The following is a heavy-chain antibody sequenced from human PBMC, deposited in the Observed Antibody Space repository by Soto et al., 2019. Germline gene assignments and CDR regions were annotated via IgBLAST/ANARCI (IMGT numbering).Heavy chain of an antibody. Sequence: ASVKVSCKASGYTFTSYGISWVRQAPGQGLERMGWISAYNGNTNYAQKLQGRVTMTTDTSTSTAYMELRSLRSDDTAVYYCARGSYDYIWGSYRTPDAFDIWGQGTMVTVSS. V-gene: IGHV1-18*01. J-gene: IGHJ3*02. CDR1: GYTFTSYG. D-gene: IGHD3-16*02. CDR2: ISAYNGNT. CDR3: ARGSYDYIWGSYRTPDAFDI.